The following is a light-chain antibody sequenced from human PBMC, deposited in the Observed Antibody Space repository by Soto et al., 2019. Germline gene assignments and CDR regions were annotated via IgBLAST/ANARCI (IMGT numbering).Light chain of an antibody. CDR1: QSVSSSY. Sequence: EIVLTLSPGTLSLSPGERATLSCRASQSVSSSYLAWYQQKPGQAPRLLIYGASSRATGIPDRFSGSGSGTDFTLTMSRLEPEDFAVYYCQQYGNSPRTFGQGTKVDIK. J-gene: IGKJ1*01. CDR3: QQYGNSPRT. CDR2: GAS. V-gene: IGKV3-20*01.